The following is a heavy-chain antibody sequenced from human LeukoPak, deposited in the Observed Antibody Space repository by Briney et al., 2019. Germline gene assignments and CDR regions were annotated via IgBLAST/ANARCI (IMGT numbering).Heavy chain of an antibody. Sequence: GGSLRLSCAASGFTFSSYDMHWVRQATGKGLEWVSAIGTAGDPYYPGSVKGRFTISRENAKNSLYLRMNSLRAGDTAVYYCARSDLGDAFDIWGQGTMVTVSS. CDR3: ARSDLGDAFDI. CDR1: GFTFSSYD. D-gene: IGHD3-10*01. J-gene: IGHJ3*02. CDR2: IGTAGDP. V-gene: IGHV3-13*05.